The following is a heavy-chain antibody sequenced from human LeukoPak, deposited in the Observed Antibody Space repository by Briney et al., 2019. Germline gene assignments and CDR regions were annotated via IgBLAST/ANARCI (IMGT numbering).Heavy chain of an antibody. CDR2: IYYSGST. J-gene: IGHJ4*02. Sequence: PSETLSLTCTVSGGSIISSTYYGGWIRQPPGKGRGWIGSIYYSGSTYYNPSLKSRVTISVDTSKNQFSLKLSSVTAADTAVYYCARHGDGVLRYFDWLGPGDYWGQGTLVTVSS. CDR3: ARHGDGVLRYFDWLGPGDY. V-gene: IGHV4-39*01. CDR1: GGSIISSTYY. D-gene: IGHD3-9*01.